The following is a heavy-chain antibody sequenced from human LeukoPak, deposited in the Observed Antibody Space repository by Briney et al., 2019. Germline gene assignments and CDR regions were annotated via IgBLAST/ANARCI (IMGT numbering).Heavy chain of an antibody. CDR1: GFTVSSNY. D-gene: IGHD3-3*01. V-gene: IGHV3-66*01. CDR2: IYSGGST. CDR3: ARDHPAWSGPYYYYGMDV. J-gene: IGHJ6*02. Sequence: GGSLRLSCAASGFTVSSNYMSWVRQAPGKGLEWVSVIYSGGSTYYADSVKGRFTISRDNSKSTLYLQMNGLRAEDTAVYYCARDHPAWSGPYYYYGMDVWGQGTTVTVSS.